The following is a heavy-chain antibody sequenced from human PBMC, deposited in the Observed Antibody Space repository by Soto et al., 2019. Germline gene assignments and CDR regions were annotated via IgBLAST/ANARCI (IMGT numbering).Heavy chain of an antibody. Sequence: EVQLVESGGGLIQPGGSLRLSCAASGFTVSSNYMSWVRQAPGKGREWVSVIYSGGSTYYADSVKGRFTISRDNSKNTLYLQMNSLRAEDTAVYYCARETGTGYYGMDVWGQGTTVTVSS. V-gene: IGHV3-53*01. CDR3: ARETGTGYYGMDV. J-gene: IGHJ6*02. D-gene: IGHD3-9*01. CDR1: GFTVSSNY. CDR2: IYSGGST.